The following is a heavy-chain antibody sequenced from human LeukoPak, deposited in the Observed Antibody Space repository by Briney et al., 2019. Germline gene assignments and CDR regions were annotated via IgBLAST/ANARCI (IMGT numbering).Heavy chain of an antibody. CDR2: IYSGGST. CDR3: ATSTQDYYDSSGYYYNY. Sequence: GGSLRLSCAASGFTVSSNYMSWVRQAPGKGLEWVSVIYSGGSTYYADSVKGRFTISRDNSKNTLYLQMNSLRAEDTAVYYCATSTQDYYDSSGYYYNYWGQGTLVTVSS. D-gene: IGHD3-22*01. V-gene: IGHV3-66*01. J-gene: IGHJ4*02. CDR1: GFTVSSNY.